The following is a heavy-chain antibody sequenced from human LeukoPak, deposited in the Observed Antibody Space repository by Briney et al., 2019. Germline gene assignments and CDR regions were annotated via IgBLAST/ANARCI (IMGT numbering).Heavy chain of an antibody. Sequence: GRSLRLSCAASGFTFSSYAMSWVRQAPGKGLEWVSAISGSGGSTYYADSVKGRFTISRDNSKNTLYLQMNSLRAEDTAVYYCAKGGSSSSPYYYYMDVWGKGTTVTVSS. CDR1: GFTFSSYA. D-gene: IGHD6-6*01. J-gene: IGHJ6*03. V-gene: IGHV3-23*01. CDR2: ISGSGGST. CDR3: AKGGSSSSPYYYYMDV.